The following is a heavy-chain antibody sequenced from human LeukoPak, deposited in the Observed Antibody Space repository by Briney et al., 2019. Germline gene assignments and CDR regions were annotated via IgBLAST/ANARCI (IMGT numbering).Heavy chain of an antibody. CDR2: INHSGTT. J-gene: IGHJ4*02. V-gene: IGHV4-34*01. CDR1: GGSISGYY. CDR3: ASLHQVRGLTVFDY. D-gene: IGHD3-10*01. Sequence: SETLSLTCTVSGGSISGYYWSWIRQPPGKGLEWFAEINHSGTTSYNPSLKSRVTISVDTSKNQFSLKLSSVTAADTAVYYCASLHQVRGLTVFDYWGQGTLVTVSS.